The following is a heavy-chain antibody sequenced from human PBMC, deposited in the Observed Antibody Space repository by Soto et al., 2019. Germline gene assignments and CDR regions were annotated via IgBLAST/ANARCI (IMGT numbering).Heavy chain of an antibody. CDR2: IIPIFGTA. V-gene: IGHV1-69*12. D-gene: IGHD4-17*01. J-gene: IGHJ4*02. Sequence: QVQLVQSGAEVKKPGSSVKVSCKASGGTFSSYAISWVRQAPGQGLEWMGGIIPIFGTANYAQKFQGRVTITADESTCTAYMELSSLRSEDTAVYDCAGVAYGDYGKPGYADYWGQGTLVTVSS. CDR3: AGVAYGDYGKPGYADY. CDR1: GGTFSSYA.